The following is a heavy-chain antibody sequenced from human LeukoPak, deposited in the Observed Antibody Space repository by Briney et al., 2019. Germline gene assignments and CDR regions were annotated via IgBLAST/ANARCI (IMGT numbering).Heavy chain of an antibody. J-gene: IGHJ4*02. D-gene: IGHD1-26*01. V-gene: IGHV3-64*01. CDR3: AYGGATTKFGY. CDR1: GFSFSAYI. Sequence: GGSLRLSCVASGFSFSAYIMHWVRQAPGKGLEYVSAIRSDGSSTFYPNSVKGRFTISRDNSKSTLYLQMGSLRAEDTAVYYCAYGGATTKFGYWGQGTLVTVSS. CDR2: IRSDGSST.